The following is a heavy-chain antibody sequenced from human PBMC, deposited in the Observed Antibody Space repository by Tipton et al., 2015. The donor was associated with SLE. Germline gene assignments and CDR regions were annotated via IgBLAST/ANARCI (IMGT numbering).Heavy chain of an antibody. CDR1: GFTFRSSG. CDR2: IQSDGGKT. Sequence: SLRLSCAASGFTFRSSGMHWVRQAPGKGLEWVACIQSDGGKTYYAESVKGRFTISRDNSNNTLYLQMNSLRGDDTAIYYCAPRCSVSCFGAWLDPWGQGTLVTVSS. D-gene: IGHD5/OR15-5a*01. V-gene: IGHV3-30*02. CDR3: APRCSVSCFGAWLDP. J-gene: IGHJ5*02.